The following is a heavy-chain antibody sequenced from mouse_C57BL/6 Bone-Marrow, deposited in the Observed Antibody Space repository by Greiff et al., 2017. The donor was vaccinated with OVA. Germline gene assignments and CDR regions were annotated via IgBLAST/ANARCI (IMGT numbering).Heavy chain of an antibody. Sequence: EVMLVESGPSLVRPSQTLSLTCTVTGFSINSDCYWIWIRQFPGNKLEYIGYTFYSGITYYNPSLESRTYITRDTSTNQFSLKLSSVTTEDTATYYCARARYSAGYDGDPWVDYWGQGTSVTVSS. V-gene: IGHV3-3*01. CDR1: GFSINSDCY. D-gene: IGHD2-2*01. J-gene: IGHJ4*01. CDR3: ARARYSAGYDGDPWVDY. CDR2: TFYSGIT.